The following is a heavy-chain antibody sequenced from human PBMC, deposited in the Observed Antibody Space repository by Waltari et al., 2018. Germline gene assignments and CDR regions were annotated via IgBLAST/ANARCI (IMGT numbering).Heavy chain of an antibody. J-gene: IGHJ5*02. CDR3: ARRSWGGNWFDP. V-gene: IGHV4-34*01. D-gene: IGHD6-13*01. Sequence: QVQLQQWGAGLLKPSEDLSLTCAVYGGAFSGYFWSWIRQPPGKGLGWIGENNHSGSTNYNPSLNSLVTISVDTSNNQFSLKLSSVTAADTAVYYCARRSWGGNWFDPWGQGTLVTVSS. CDR2: NNHSGST. CDR1: GGAFSGYF.